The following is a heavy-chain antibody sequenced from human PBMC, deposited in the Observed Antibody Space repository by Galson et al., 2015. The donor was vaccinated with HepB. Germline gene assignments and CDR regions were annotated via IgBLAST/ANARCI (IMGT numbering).Heavy chain of an antibody. J-gene: IGHJ3*02. CDR1: GFTFSSYS. V-gene: IGHV3-21*01. Sequence: SLRLSCAASGFTFSSYSMNWVRQAPGKGLEWVSSISSSSSYIYYADSVKGRFTISRDNAKNSLYLQMNSLRAEDTAVYYCARIGYCSGGSCEGDAFDIWGQGTMVTVSS. D-gene: IGHD2-15*01. CDR3: ARIGYCSGGSCEGDAFDI. CDR2: ISSSSSYI.